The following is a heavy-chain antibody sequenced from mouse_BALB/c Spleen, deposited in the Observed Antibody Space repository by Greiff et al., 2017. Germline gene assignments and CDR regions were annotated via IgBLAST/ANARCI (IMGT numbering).Heavy chain of an antibody. D-gene: IGHD2-3*01. J-gene: IGHJ2*01. CDR1: GYTFTSYW. V-gene: IGHV1-69*02. Sequence: QVQLQQPGAELVRPGASVKLSCKASGYTFTSYWINWVKQRPGQGLEWIGNIYPSDSYTNYNGKFKGKATLTADKSSSTAYMQLSSLTSVDSAVYFCARGTYDGYYDYWGQGTTLTVSS. CDR3: ARGTYDGYYDY. CDR2: IYPSDSYT.